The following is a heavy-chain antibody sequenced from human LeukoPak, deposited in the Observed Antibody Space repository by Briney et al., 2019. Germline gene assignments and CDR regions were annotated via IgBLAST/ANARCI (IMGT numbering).Heavy chain of an antibody. CDR2: ISAYNGNT. CDR3: ARGYVHDFWSGYYPFDY. CDR1: GYTFTGYY. Sequence: ASVKVSCKASGYTFTGYYIHWVRQAPGQGLEWMGWISAYNGNTNYAQKLQGRVTMTTDTSTSTAYMELRSLRSDDTAVYYCARGYVHDFWSGYYPFDYWGQGTLVTVSS. V-gene: IGHV1-18*04. J-gene: IGHJ4*02. D-gene: IGHD3-3*01.